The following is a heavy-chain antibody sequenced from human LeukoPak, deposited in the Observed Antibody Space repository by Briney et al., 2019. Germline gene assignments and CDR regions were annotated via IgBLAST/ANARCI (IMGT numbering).Heavy chain of an antibody. V-gene: IGHV1-18*01. CDR3: ARDLFGVVNGRFDP. D-gene: IGHD3-3*01. CDR1: GYTFTSYG. Sequence: ASVKVSCKGSGYTFTSYGISWLGQAPGQGLERMGWISAYNGNTNSAPKLQGRVTMTTDTSTSTAYMELRSLTADATAVYYCARDLFGVVNGRFDPWGQGTLVTVSS. CDR2: ISAYNGNT. J-gene: IGHJ5*02.